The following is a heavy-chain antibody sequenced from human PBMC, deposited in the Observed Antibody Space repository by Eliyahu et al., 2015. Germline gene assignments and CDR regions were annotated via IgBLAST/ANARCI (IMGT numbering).Heavy chain of an antibody. J-gene: IGHJ4*02. CDR1: GYSXSSGYX. CDR2: IYHSGST. Sequence: QVQLQESGPGXVKPSETLSLTCXVPGYSXSSGYXWGWIRQPPGKGLEWIGSIYHSGSTYYNPSLKSRVTISVDTSKNQFSLKLSSVTAADTAVYYCARGGGVYSSPGGYWGQGTLVTVSS. CDR3: ARGGGVYSSPGGY. D-gene: IGHD6-13*01. V-gene: IGHV4-38-2*02.